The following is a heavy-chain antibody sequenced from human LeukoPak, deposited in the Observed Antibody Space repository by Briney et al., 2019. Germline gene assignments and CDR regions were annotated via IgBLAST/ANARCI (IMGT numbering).Heavy chain of an antibody. Sequence: SETLSLTCTVSGGSISGSYWSWIRQPPGKGLEWIAYMYNSGSTNYNPSLKSRVTISIDTSKNQFSLKLSSLTAADTAIYYCAGGIESYGDYGYWGQGILVTVSS. J-gene: IGHJ4*02. D-gene: IGHD4-17*01. CDR3: AGGIESYGDYGY. CDR2: MYNSGST. V-gene: IGHV4-59*01. CDR1: GGSISGSY.